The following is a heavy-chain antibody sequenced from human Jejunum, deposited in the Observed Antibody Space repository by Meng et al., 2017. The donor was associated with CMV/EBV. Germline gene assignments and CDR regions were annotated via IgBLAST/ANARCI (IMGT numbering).Heavy chain of an antibody. J-gene: IGHJ4*02. Sequence: QVRLQESRPRLVKTSPPLSLTCSVSGGSIGSGEYCWSWIRPPPGKGLEWIGYIHDTGSTYSNPALKSRVDISLGTSRNHFSLTLSSVTAEDAAVYFCARGSIFVSFDSWGQGTLVTVSS. CDR2: IHDTGST. D-gene: IGHD3-3*01. V-gene: IGHV4-30-4*08. CDR1: GGSIGSGEYC. CDR3: ARGSIFVSFDS.